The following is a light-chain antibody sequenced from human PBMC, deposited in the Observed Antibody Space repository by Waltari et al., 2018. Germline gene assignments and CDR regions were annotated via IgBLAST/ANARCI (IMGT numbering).Light chain of an antibody. V-gene: IGKV3-11*01. Sequence: VLTQSPATLSLSPGASATPSCRASQRLSTYLAWYQQKPGQAPRLLIYDASKRATGVPARFSGTRSATDFTLTISSLEPDDFGLYYCQHNSNGPLFGGGTTVEIK. CDR3: QHNSNGPL. CDR1: QRLSTY. J-gene: IGKJ4*01. CDR2: DAS.